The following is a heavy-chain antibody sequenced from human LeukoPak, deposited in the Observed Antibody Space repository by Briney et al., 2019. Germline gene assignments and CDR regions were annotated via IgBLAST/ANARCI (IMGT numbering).Heavy chain of an antibody. D-gene: IGHD6-19*01. V-gene: IGHV4-4*02. CDR3: ASCRMEPGYSSGCYYYGMDV. Sequence: PGGPLRLSCAASRFTFNSYAMSWVRQPPGKGLEWIGEIYHSGSTNYNPSLKSRVTISVDKSKNQFSLKLSSVTAADTAVYYCASCRMEPGYSSGCYYYGMDVWGQGTTVTVSS. J-gene: IGHJ6*02. CDR2: IYHSGST. CDR1: RFTFNSYAM.